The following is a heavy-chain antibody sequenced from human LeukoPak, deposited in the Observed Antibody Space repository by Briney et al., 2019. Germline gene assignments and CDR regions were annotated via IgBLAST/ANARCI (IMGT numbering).Heavy chain of an antibody. Sequence: PGGSLRLSCAAPEFTFSSYAMSWVRQAPGKGLEWVSAISDRGGSTYYADSVKGRFTVSRDNSKNTMYLQMNSLRAEDTAVYYCAKDRRACSSSSCYYRFDYWGQGTLVTVSS. CDR3: AKDRRACSSSSCYYRFDY. CDR1: EFTFSSYA. J-gene: IGHJ4*02. CDR2: ISDRGGST. V-gene: IGHV3-23*01. D-gene: IGHD2-2*01.